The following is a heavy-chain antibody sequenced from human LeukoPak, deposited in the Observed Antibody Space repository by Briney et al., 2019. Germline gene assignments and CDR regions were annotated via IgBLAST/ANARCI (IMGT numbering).Heavy chain of an antibody. Sequence: SETLSLTCTVSGGSISSYYWSWIRQPPGKGLEWIGYIYYSGSTNYNPSLKSRVTISVDTSKNQFSLKLSSVTAADTAVYYCARHNDYVLAFDIWGQGTTVTVSS. J-gene: IGHJ3*02. CDR3: ARHNDYVLAFDI. V-gene: IGHV4-59*08. CDR1: GGSISSYY. CDR2: IYYSGST. D-gene: IGHD4/OR15-4a*01.